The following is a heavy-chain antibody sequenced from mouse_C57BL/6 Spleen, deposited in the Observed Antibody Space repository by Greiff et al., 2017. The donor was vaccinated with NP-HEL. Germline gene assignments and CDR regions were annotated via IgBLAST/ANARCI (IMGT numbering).Heavy chain of an antibody. CDR3: ARRGYYGTPYYFDY. V-gene: IGHV1-78*01. CDR2: IYPRDGST. J-gene: IGHJ2*01. CDR1: GYTFTDHT. D-gene: IGHD1-1*01. Sequence: VKLQESDAELVKPGASVKISCKVSGYTFTDHTIHWMKQRPEQGLEWIGYIYPRDGSTKYNEKFKGKATLTADKSSSTAYMQLNSLTSEDSAVYFCARRGYYGTPYYFDYWGQGTTLTVSS.